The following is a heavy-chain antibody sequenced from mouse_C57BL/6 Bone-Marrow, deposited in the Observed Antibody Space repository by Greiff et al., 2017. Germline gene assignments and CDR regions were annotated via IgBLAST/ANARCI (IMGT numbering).Heavy chain of an antibody. CDR1: GFNIKDDY. Sequence: VQLKESGAELVRPGASVKLSCTASGFNIKDDYMHWVKQRPEQGLEWIGWIDPENGDTEYASKFQGKATITADTSSNTASLQLSSLTSEDTAVYYGTGGYGYGFAYWGQGTLVTVSA. V-gene: IGHV14-4*01. CDR2: IDPENGDT. J-gene: IGHJ3*01. CDR3: TGGYGYGFAY. D-gene: IGHD2-2*01.